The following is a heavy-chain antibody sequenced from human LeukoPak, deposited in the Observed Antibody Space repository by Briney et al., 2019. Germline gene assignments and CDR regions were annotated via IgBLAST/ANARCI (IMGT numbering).Heavy chain of an antibody. V-gene: IGHV3-21*01. CDR1: GFTFRNYR. D-gene: IGHD1-26*01. CDR3: AREGRVGARSYYMDV. CDR2: ISSSSSYI. J-gene: IGHJ6*03. Sequence: PGGSLRLSCAASGFTFRNYRMNWVRQAPGKGLEWVSSISSSSSYIYYADSVKGRFTISRDNAKNSLYLQMNSLRAEDAAVYYCAREGRVGARSYYMDVWGKGTTVTVSS.